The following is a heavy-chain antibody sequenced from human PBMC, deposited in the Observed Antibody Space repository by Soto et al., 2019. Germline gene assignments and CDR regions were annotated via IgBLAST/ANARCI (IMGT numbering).Heavy chain of an antibody. D-gene: IGHD1-26*01. Sequence: QVQLVESGGGVVQPGRSLRLSCAASGFTFSSYAMHWVRQAPGKGLEWVAVISYDGSNKYYAASVKGRFTIARDNSKNTLDLQMNSRRAEDTAVYYCARAVGADFRVRKLDYWGQGNLVTVSS. CDR3: ARAVGADFRVRKLDY. V-gene: IGHV3-30-3*01. CDR1: GFTFSSYA. CDR2: ISYDGSNK. J-gene: IGHJ4*02.